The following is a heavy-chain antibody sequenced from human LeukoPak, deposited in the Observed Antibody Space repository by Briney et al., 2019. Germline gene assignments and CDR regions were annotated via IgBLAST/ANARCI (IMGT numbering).Heavy chain of an antibody. Sequence: SETLSLTCAVYGGSFSGYYWSWIRQPPGKGLEWIGEINHGGSTNYNPSLKSRVTISVDTSKNQFSLKLSSVTAADTAVYYCARPYGAAGLDWGQGTLVTVSS. D-gene: IGHD4-17*01. CDR2: INHGGST. CDR3: ARPYGAAGLD. CDR1: GGSFSGYY. V-gene: IGHV4-34*01. J-gene: IGHJ4*02.